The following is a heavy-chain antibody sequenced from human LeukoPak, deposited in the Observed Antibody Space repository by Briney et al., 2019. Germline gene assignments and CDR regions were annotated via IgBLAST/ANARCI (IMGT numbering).Heavy chain of an antibody. CDR2: ISSSSSYI. J-gene: IGHJ3*02. V-gene: IGHV3-21*01. D-gene: IGHD3-3*01. CDR3: ARDYRGKRITISNDAFDI. CDR1: GFTFSSYS. Sequence: PGGSLRLSCAASGFTFSSYSMNWVRQAPGKGLEWVSSISSSSSYIYYADSVKGRFTISRDNAKNSLYLQMNSLRAEDTAVYYCARDYRGKRITISNDAFDIWGQGTMVTVSS.